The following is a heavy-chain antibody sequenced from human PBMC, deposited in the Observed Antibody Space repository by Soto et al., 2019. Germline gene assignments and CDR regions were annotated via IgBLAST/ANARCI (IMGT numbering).Heavy chain of an antibody. CDR1: GFTFSNYA. CDR3: AKAAVNWNDADAFDI. Sequence: GGSLRLSCAASGFTFSNYAMSWVRQAPGKGLEWVSAISSTSDNTYYADSVKGRFAISRDNSKNTLCLQMNSLRAEDTAVYYCAKAAVNWNDADAFDIWGQGTMVTVS. D-gene: IGHD1-1*01. V-gene: IGHV3-23*01. CDR2: ISSTSDNT. J-gene: IGHJ3*02.